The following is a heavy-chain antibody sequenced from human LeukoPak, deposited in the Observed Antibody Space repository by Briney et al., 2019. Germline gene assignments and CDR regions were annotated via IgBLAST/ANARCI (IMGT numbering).Heavy chain of an antibody. CDR2: IYYSGST. D-gene: IGHD6-19*01. V-gene: IGHV4-30-4*01. CDR1: GGSISSGDYY. J-gene: IGHJ3*02. Sequence: SQTLSLTCTVSGGSISSGDYYWSWIRQPPGKGLEWIGYIYYSGSTYYNPSLKSRATISVDTSKNQFSLKLSSATAAHTAVYYCASEDHSSRFDAFDIWGQGTMVTVSS. CDR3: ASEDHSSRFDAFDI.